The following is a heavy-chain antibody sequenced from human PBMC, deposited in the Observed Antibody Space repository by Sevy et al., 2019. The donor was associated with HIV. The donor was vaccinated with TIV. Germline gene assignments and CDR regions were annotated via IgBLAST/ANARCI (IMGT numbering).Heavy chain of an antibody. CDR3: AKAPPGHCSSGSCPRAYYYYGMDV. CDR2: ISYDGSNK. D-gene: IGHD2-15*01. J-gene: IGHJ6*02. V-gene: IGHV3-30*18. Sequence: GGSLRLSCAASGFTFSSYGMHWVRQAPGKGLEWVAVISYDGSNKYYADSVKGRFTISRDNSKNTLYLQMNSLRAEDTAVYYCAKAPPGHCSSGSCPRAYYYYGMDVWGQGTTVTVSS. CDR1: GFTFSSYG.